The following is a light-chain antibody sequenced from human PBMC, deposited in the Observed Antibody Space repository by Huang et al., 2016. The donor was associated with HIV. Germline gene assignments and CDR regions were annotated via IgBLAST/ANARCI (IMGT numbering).Light chain of an antibody. CDR1: QSVGVY. Sequence: EILLTQSPATLSVTPGETATLSCRASQSVGVYLGWYQQEPGQAPKLLIFDTSNRATDVPLRFSGNGSETDFTLTITPLEPEDFAVYYCHQRRKWPQTFGQGTKLEI. CDR2: DTS. V-gene: IGKV3-11*01. J-gene: IGKJ2*01. CDR3: HQRRKWPQT.